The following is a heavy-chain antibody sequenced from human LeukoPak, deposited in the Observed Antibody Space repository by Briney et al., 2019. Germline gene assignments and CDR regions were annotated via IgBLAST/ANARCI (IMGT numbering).Heavy chain of an antibody. J-gene: IGHJ4*02. Sequence: PSETLSLTCAVYGGSFSGYYWSWIRQPPGKGLEWIGEINHSGSTNYNPSFRSRVTISVDTSKNQFSLKLSSVTAADTAVYYCARGLGIAAAGGIDYWGQGTLVTVSS. CDR3: ARGLGIAAAGGIDY. D-gene: IGHD6-13*01. CDR1: GGSFSGYY. V-gene: IGHV4-34*01. CDR2: INHSGST.